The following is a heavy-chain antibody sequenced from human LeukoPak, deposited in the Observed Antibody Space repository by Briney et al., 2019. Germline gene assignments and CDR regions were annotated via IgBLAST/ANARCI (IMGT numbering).Heavy chain of an antibody. J-gene: IGHJ4*02. D-gene: IGHD5-24*01. CDR2: IIPIFGTA. V-gene: IGHV1-69*05. CDR3: ARVGDGYSPHYFDY. Sequence: GASVKVSCKASGGTFSSYAISWVRQAPGQGLEWMGGIIPIFGTANYAQKFQGRVTLTTDESTSTAYMELSSLRSEDTAVYYCARVGDGYSPHYFDYWGQGTLVTVSS. CDR1: GGTFSSYA.